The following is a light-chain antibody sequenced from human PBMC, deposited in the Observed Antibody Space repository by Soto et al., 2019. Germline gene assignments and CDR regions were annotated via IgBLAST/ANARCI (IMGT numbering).Light chain of an antibody. J-gene: IGKJ4*01. CDR1: QDISNY. Sequence: DIQMTPSPSSLSASVVDRVTITCQASQDISNYLNWYQQKPGKAPKLLIYDASNLETGVPSRFSGSGSGTDFTFTISSLQPEDIATYYCQQYDNLPLTFGGGTKVDIK. CDR2: DAS. V-gene: IGKV1-33*01. CDR3: QQYDNLPLT.